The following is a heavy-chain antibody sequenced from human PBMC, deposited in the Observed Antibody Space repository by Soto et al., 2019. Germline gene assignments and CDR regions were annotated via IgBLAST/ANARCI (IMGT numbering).Heavy chain of an antibody. V-gene: IGHV3-21*01. CDR1: GFTFSRDS. CDR2: ISSASSET. J-gene: IGHJ4*02. Sequence: AGSLTLSCEASGFTFSRDSMNWVRQVPGKGLGWVASISSASSETWYADSVKGRFIISRDNAQNSLLLQMNTLRPEDSAIYYCARVAYWGPGTQVTVSS. CDR3: ARVAY.